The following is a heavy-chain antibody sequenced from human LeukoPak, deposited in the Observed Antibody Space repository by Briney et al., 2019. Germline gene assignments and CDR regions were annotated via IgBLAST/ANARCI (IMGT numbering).Heavy chain of an antibody. CDR2: ISYDGSNK. CDR1: GFTFSSYG. J-gene: IGHJ6*02. V-gene: IGHV3-30*18. D-gene: IGHD1-26*01. Sequence: RGSLRLSCAASGFTFSSYGMHWVRQAPGKGLEWVAVISYDGSNKYYADSVKGRFTISRDNSKNTLYLQLNSLRAEDTAVYYCAKTRGLVGATTYYYYGMDVWGQGTTVTVSS. CDR3: AKTRGLVGATTYYYYGMDV.